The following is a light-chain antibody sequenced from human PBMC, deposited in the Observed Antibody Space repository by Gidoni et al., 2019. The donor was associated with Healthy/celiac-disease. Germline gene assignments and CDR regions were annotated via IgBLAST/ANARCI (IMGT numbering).Light chain of an antibody. CDR1: QSVSSY. J-gene: IGKJ3*01. V-gene: IGKV3-11*01. Sequence: EIVLTQSPATLSLSPGERATLPCRASQSVSSYLAWYQQKPGQAPRLLIYDASNRATGIPARFSGSGSGTDFTLTISSLEPEDFAVYYCQQRRGFGPGTKVDIK. CDR2: DAS. CDR3: QQRRG.